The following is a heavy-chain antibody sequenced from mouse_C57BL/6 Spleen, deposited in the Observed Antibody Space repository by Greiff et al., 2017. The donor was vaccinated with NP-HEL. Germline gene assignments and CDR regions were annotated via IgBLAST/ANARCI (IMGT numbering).Heavy chain of an antibody. J-gene: IGHJ2*01. V-gene: IGHV5-4*01. Sequence: EVQRVESGGGLVKPGGSLKLSCAASGFTFSSYAMSWVRQTPEKRLEWVATISDGGSYTYYPDNVKGRFTISRDNAKNNLYLQMSHLKSEDTAMYYCAREGYYGGDYFDYWGQGTTLTVSS. CDR2: ISDGGSYT. CDR3: AREGYYGGDYFDY. CDR1: GFTFSSYA. D-gene: IGHD1-1*01.